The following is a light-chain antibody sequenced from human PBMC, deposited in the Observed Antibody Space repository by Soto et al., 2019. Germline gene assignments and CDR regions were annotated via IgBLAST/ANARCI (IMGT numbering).Light chain of an antibody. CDR2: SNN. Sequence: QLVLTQPPSASGTPGQRVTISCSGSNSNIGSNTINWYQQLPGAAPKLLIYSNNQRPSGVPDRLSGSKSGTSASLAISGLQSEDEADYYCASWDVNLNGPVFGGGTKLTVL. J-gene: IGLJ3*02. CDR1: NSNIGSNT. V-gene: IGLV1-44*01. CDR3: ASWDVNLNGPV.